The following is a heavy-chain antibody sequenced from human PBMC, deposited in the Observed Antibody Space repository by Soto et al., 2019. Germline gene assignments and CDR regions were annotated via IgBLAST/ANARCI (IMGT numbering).Heavy chain of an antibody. Sequence: EVQLVESGGGLVQPGRSLRLSCAASGFTFDDYAMHWVRQAPGKGLEWVSGIRWNSGSIGYEDSVKGRFTISRDNAKNSLYLQMNSRRADDTALYYCAKDKEPWLTHFDYWGQGTLVTVSS. CDR3: AKDKEPWLTHFDY. CDR1: GFTFDDYA. V-gene: IGHV3-9*01. CDR2: IRWNSGSI. J-gene: IGHJ4*02. D-gene: IGHD6-19*01.